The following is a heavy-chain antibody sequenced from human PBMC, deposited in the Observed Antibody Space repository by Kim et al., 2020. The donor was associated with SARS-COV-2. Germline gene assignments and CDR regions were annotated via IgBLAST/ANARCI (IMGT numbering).Heavy chain of an antibody. CDR3: ARAVAGTPDY. D-gene: IGHD6-19*01. V-gene: IGHV3-30-3*01. CDR2: NK. J-gene: IGHJ4*02. Sequence: NKYYADSVKGRFTISRDNSKNTLYLQMNSLRAEDTAVYYCARAVAGTPDYWGQGTLVTVSS.